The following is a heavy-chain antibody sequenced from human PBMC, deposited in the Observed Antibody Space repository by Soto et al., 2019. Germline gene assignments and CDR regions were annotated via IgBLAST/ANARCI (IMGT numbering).Heavy chain of an antibody. Sequence: QVQLVESEGGLVKPGGSLRLSCAASGFTFSDYYMSWIRQAPGKGLERVSYISSSGSTIYYADAVKGGFPISKDNAKNSTYRQRNSLRSADTAVYYCPRRGSSSSSRVYWGQGTLVTVSS. CDR2: ISSSGSTI. CDR1: GFTFSDYY. D-gene: IGHD6-6*01. V-gene: IGHV3-11*01. J-gene: IGHJ4*02. CDR3: PRRGSSSSSRVY.